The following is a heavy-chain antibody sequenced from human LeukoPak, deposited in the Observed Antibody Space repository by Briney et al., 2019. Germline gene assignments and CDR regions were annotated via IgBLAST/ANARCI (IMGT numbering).Heavy chain of an antibody. J-gene: IGHJ4*02. D-gene: IGHD6-13*01. Sequence: PGGCLRLSCAASAFSLSSYAMGSVRQHPGKGLEWVSCISGRDGSTYYADSVKGRFTLSRDNSKNTLYMQMNRLRAENTAVYYCAKIRMAGSSTCYPNDFWGQGTLVTVSS. CDR1: AFSLSSYA. V-gene: IGHV3-23*01. CDR2: ISGRDGST. CDR3: AKIRMAGSSTCYPNDF.